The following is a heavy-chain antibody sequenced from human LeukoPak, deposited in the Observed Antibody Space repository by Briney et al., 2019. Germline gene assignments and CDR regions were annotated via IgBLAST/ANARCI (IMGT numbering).Heavy chain of an antibody. D-gene: IGHD6-13*01. CDR1: GFTFSRYA. CDR2: ISASGEST. Sequence: GGSLRLSCAASGFTFSRYAMSWVRQAPGKGLEWVSGISASGESTYYADSVKGRLTISRDNSKNTLYLLMNSLRAEDTAVYYCARWGTYSSSWLGAFDIWGQGTMVTVSS. CDR3: ARWGTYSSSWLGAFDI. V-gene: IGHV3-23*01. J-gene: IGHJ3*02.